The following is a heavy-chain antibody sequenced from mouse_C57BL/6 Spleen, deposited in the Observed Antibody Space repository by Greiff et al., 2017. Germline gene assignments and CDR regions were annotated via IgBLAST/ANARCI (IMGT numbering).Heavy chain of an antibody. CDR2: ISYDGSN. CDR3: AREVDYATWFAY. Sequence: ESGPGLVKPSQSLSLTCSVTGYSITSGYYWNWIRQFPGNKLEWMGYISYDGSNNYNPSLKNRISITRDTSKNQFFLKLNSVTTEDTATYDCAREVDYATWFAYWGQGTLVTVSA. D-gene: IGHD2-4*01. J-gene: IGHJ3*01. CDR1: GYSITSGYY. V-gene: IGHV3-6*01.